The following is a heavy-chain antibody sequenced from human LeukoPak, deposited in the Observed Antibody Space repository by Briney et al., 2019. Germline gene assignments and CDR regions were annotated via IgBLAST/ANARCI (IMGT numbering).Heavy chain of an antibody. CDR3: ATVRYYDFWSAYYTLYYFDY. D-gene: IGHD3-3*01. CDR2: FDPEDGET. J-gene: IGHJ4*02. CDR1: GYTLTELS. V-gene: IGHV1-24*01. Sequence: ASVKVPCKVSGYTLTELSMHWVRQAPGKGLEWRGVFDPEDGETIYAQKFQGRVTITADTSTDTAYMELSSLRSEDTAVYYCATVRYYDFWSAYYTLYYFDYWRQGTLVTVSS.